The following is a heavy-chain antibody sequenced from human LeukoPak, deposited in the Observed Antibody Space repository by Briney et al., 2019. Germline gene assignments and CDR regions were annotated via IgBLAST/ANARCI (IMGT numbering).Heavy chain of an antibody. J-gene: IGHJ6*03. CDR3: ARAPKYCGGDCYYNYYYYYMDV. V-gene: IGHV3-21*01. D-gene: IGHD2-21*02. Sequence: PGGSLRLSCAASGFTFSSYSMNWVRRAPGKGLEWVSSISSSSSYIYYADSVKGRFTISRDNSKNTLYLQMNSLRAEDTAVYYCARAPKYCGGDCYYNYYYYYMDVWGKGTTVTVSS. CDR2: ISSSSSYI. CDR1: GFTFSSYS.